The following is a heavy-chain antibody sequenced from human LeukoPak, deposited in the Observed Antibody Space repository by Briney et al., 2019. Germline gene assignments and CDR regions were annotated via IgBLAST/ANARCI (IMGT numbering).Heavy chain of an antibody. V-gene: IGHV3-23*01. D-gene: IGHD3-22*01. Sequence: PGGSLRLSCAASGFTFSSYAMSWVRQAPGKGLEWVSAISSSGGSTYYADSVKGRFTISRDNSKNTLYLQMNSLRAEDTAVYYCAKDRRYYDSSGYPYYFDYWGQGTLVTVSS. CDR3: AKDRRYYDSSGYPYYFDY. J-gene: IGHJ4*02. CDR2: ISSSGGST. CDR1: GFTFSSYA.